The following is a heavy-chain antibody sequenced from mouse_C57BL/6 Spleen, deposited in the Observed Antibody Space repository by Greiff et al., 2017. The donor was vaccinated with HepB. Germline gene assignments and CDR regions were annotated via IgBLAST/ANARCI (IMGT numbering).Heavy chain of an antibody. CDR2: ISSGGSYT. CDR3: ARHGGVVAYYFDY. V-gene: IGHV5-6*01. D-gene: IGHD1-1*01. CDR1: GFTFSSYG. J-gene: IGHJ2*01. Sequence: EVKLMESGGDLVKPGGSLKLSCAASGFTFSSYGMSWVRQTPDKRLEWVATISSGGSYTYYPDSVKGRFTISRDNAKNTLYLQMSSLKSEDTAMYYCARHGGVVAYYFDYWGQGTTLTVSS.